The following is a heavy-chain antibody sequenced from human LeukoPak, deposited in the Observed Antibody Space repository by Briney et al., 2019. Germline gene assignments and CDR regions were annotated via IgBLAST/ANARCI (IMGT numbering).Heavy chain of an antibody. CDR3: ANYDSDDSSGYALDY. D-gene: IGHD3-22*01. CDR2: SYHSGGT. CDR1: GYSIRSGYY. V-gene: IGHV4-38-2*02. Sequence: SETLSLTCTVSGYSIRSGYYWAWIRQPPGKGLEWIGSSYHSGGTDYNPSLKSRITISVDTSKNQFSLQLNSLTAADTAVYYCANYDSDDSSGYALDYWGQGTLVTVSS. J-gene: IGHJ4*02.